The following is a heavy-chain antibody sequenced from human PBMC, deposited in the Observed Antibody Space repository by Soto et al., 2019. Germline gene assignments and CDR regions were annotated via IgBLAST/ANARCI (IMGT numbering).Heavy chain of an antibody. CDR1: GGSIISSNW. J-gene: IGHJ4*02. CDR3: ARVSSVAHGFDQ. D-gene: IGHD1-26*01. V-gene: IGHV4-4*02. Sequence: QVQLQESGPGLVKPSGTLSLTCAVSGGSIISSNWWSGVRQIPEKGLEWIGEIYHSGSTKYNPSLRSRVSISVDKSKRQFSLRVNYVTAADTAIYYCARVSSVAHGFDQWGQGTLVADSS. CDR2: IYHSGST.